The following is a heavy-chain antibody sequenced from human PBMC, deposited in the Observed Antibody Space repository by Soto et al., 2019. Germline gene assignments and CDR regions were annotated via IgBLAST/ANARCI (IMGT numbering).Heavy chain of an antibody. V-gene: IGHV4-39*07. D-gene: IGHD3-3*01. J-gene: IGHJ5*02. CDR3: ARGLTYYDFWSGYHTGNFGLNWFDP. CDR1: GGSISSSSYY. CDR2: IYYSGST. Sequence: PSETLSLTCTVSGGSISSSSYYWGWIRQPPGKGLEWIGSIYYSGSTYYNPSLKSRVTISVDTSKNQFSLKLSSVTAADTAVYYCARGLTYYDFWSGYHTGNFGLNWFDPWGQGTLVTVSS.